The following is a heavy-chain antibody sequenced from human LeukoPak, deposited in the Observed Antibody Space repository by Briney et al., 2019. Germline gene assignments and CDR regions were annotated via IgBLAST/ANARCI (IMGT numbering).Heavy chain of an antibody. Sequence: AGGSLRLSCAASGFTFSSYAMSWVRQAPGKGLEWVSAIGGSGGGTYYADSVKGRFTISRDNSKNTLYLQMNSLRAEDTAVYYCAKEYDYSSSSDYWGQGTLVTASS. CDR1: GFTFSSYA. V-gene: IGHV3-23*01. D-gene: IGHD6-13*01. CDR3: AKEYDYSSSSDY. J-gene: IGHJ4*02. CDR2: IGGSGGGT.